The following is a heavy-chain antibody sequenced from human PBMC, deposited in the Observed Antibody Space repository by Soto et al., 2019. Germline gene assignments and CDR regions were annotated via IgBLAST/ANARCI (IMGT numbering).Heavy chain of an antibody. CDR2: IKQDGSEK. Sequence: GGSLRLSCAASGFTFSSYWMSWVRQAPGKGLEWVANIKQDGSEKYYVDSVKGQFTISRDNAKNSLYLQMNSLRAEDPAVYYCAREGSQRPFDIWGQGTMVTVSS. CDR3: AREGSQRPFDI. V-gene: IGHV3-7*01. J-gene: IGHJ3*02. CDR1: GFTFSSYW.